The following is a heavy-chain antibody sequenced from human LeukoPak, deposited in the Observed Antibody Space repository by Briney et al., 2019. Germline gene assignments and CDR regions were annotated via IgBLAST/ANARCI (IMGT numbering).Heavy chain of an antibody. CDR2: ISRAGDRT. J-gene: IGHJ3*01. Sequence: PGGSLRLSCVGSGFIFSSYDMGWVRQAPGKVLEWVSSISRAGDRTYYEDSVKGRFTISGDNSRNTMYLQMNSLRAEDTAVYYCARGESFAFDVWGQGTMVTVSS. V-gene: IGHV3-23*01. CDR3: ARGESFAFDV. CDR1: GFIFSSYD.